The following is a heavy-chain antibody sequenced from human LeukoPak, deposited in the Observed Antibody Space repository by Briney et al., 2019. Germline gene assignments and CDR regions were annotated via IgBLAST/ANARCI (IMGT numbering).Heavy chain of an antibody. CDR1: GGSISSGGYS. V-gene: IGHV4-30-2*01. D-gene: IGHD5-24*01. CDR2: IYHSGST. J-gene: IGHJ4*02. CDR3: AIATWRKFYYFDY. Sequence: SETLSLTCAVSGGSISSGGYSWSWIRQPPGKGLEWIGHIYHSGSTYYNPSLKSRVTISVDRSKNQFSLKLSSVTAADTAVYYCAIATWRKFYYFDYWGQGTLVTVSS.